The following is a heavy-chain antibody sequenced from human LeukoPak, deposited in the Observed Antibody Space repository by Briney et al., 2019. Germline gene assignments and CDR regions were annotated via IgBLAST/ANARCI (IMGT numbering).Heavy chain of an antibody. CDR1: GFSVSSNY. Sequence: PGGCLTLSCAPSGFSVSSNYMSWVRQAPGKGLEWVSVIYSGGRTYYEDSVKGRFTISRDNSKNTLYLQMNSLRAEDTAVYYCARDSGYGLRPTLDYWGQGTLVTVSS. CDR2: IYSGGRT. J-gene: IGHJ4*02. CDR3: ARDSGYGLRPTLDY. V-gene: IGHV3-53*01. D-gene: IGHD5-12*01.